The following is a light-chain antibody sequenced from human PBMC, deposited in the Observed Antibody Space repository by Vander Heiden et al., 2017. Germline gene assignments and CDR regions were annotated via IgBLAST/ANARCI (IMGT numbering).Light chain of an antibody. CDR3: QSYDSSLSGFYV. V-gene: IGLV1-40*01. CDR2: GNS. Sequence: QSVLTQPPSVSVAPRQRLTISCSWGSSNIGAGYDVHWYQQLPGTAPKLLIYGNSNRPSGVPERFSGSKSGTSASLAITGLQAEDEADYYCQSYDSSLSGFYVFGTGTKVTVL. CDR1: SSNIGAGYD. J-gene: IGLJ1*01.